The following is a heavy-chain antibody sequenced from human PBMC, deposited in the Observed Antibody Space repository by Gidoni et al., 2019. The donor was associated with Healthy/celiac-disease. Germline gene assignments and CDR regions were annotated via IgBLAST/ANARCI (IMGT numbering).Heavy chain of an antibody. D-gene: IGHD1-20*01. CDR3: AKDPSITGTTGATDY. CDR1: GFTFRSYA. Sequence: EVQLLEAVGGLVQPGGSLRLPCAASGFTFRSYAMSWVRQAPGKGLECVSAISGSGGSTYYADSVKGRFTISRDNYKNTLYLQMNSLRAEDTAVYYCAKDPSITGTTGATDYWGQGTLVTVSS. J-gene: IGHJ4*02. V-gene: IGHV3-23*01. CDR2: ISGSGGST.